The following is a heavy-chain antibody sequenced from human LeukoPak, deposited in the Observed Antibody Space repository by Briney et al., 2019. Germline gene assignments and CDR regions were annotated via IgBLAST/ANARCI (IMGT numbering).Heavy chain of an antibody. V-gene: IGHV1-18*01. CDR2: ISAYNGNT. CDR3: AREKNDYDFWSGYYT. J-gene: IGHJ5*02. Sequence: ASVKVSCKASGYTFTSYGISWVRQAPGQGLEWMGWISAYNGNTNYAQKLQGRVTMTTDTSTSTAYMELRSLRSDDTAVYYCAREKNDYDFWSGYYTWGQGTLVTVSS. D-gene: IGHD3-3*01. CDR1: GYTFTSYG.